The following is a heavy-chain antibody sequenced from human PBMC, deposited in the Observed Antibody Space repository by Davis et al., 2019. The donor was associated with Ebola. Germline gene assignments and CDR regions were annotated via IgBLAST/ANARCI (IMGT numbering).Heavy chain of an antibody. D-gene: IGHD3-10*02. CDR3: ARVSGPGTIFPVGDAFDI. V-gene: IGHV1-2*06. CDR1: GYTFTNYY. CDR2: INANTGGT. J-gene: IGHJ3*02. Sequence: ASVKVSCKASGYTFTNYYMHWVRQAPGHGLEWMGRINANTGGTNYAQNFQGRVTMTRDTSITTAYMELSGLRSDDTAVYYCARVSGPGTIFPVGDAFDIWGQGTVVTVSS.